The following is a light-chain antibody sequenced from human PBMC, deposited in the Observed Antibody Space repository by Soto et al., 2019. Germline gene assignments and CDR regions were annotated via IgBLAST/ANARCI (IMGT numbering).Light chain of an antibody. CDR3: QQYNDWPPWT. Sequence: EVVLTQSPATLSVSPGERATLSCRASQSVSTNLAWYQQRPGQAPRLLIYGASARATGIPDRFSGSGAGTEFTLTISSLQSEDFAVYFCQQYNDWPPWTFGQGTKVDTK. CDR2: GAS. J-gene: IGKJ1*01. CDR1: QSVSTN. V-gene: IGKV3-15*01.